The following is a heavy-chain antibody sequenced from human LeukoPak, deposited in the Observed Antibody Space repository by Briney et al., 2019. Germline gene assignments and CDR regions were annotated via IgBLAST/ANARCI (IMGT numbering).Heavy chain of an antibody. CDR2: SYSGGST. D-gene: IGHD1-26*01. J-gene: IGHJ6*02. CDR3: ARGGSSDNGMDV. V-gene: IGHV3-53*01. CDR1: GFTVRSNY. Sequence: GGSLRLSCAASGFTVRSNYMSWVRQAPGKGLEWVSVSYSGGSTYYADSVKGRFTISRDNSKNTLYLQMNSLRAEDTAVYYCARGGSSDNGMDVWGQGTTVTVSS.